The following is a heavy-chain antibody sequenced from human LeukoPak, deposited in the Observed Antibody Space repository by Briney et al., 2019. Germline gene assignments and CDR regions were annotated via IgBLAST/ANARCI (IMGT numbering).Heavy chain of an antibody. CDR2: TYYRSKWYN. CDR3: ARAMGQWLGYYYYYGMDV. J-gene: IGHJ6*02. Sequence: SQTLSLTCAISGDSVSSNSAAWNWIRQSPSRGLEWLGRTYYRSKWYNDYAVSVKSRITINPDTSKNQFSLQLNSVTPEDTAVYYCARAMGQWLGYYYYYGMDVWGQGTTVTVSS. D-gene: IGHD6-19*01. V-gene: IGHV6-1*01. CDR1: GDSVSSNSAA.